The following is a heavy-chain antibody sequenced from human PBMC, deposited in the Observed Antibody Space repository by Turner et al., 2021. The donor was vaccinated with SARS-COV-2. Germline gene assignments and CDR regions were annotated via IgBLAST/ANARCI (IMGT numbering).Heavy chain of an antibody. CDR2: ISYDGSNK. Sequence: VPLVESGGGLVQPGGSLRLPCAASGFIFNIYWMCWVRQAPGKGLEWVAVISYDGSNKYYADSVEGRFTISSDISKSTLYLQMNSLRAEDTAVYYCAKVVSPYCSGGSCYSSPADYWGQGTLVTVSS. V-gene: IGHV3-30*18. D-gene: IGHD2-15*01. CDR1: GFIFNIYW. J-gene: IGHJ4*02. CDR3: AKVVSPYCSGGSCYSSPADY.